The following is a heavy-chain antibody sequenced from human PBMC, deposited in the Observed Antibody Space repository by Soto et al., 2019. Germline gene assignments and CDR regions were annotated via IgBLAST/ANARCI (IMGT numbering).Heavy chain of an antibody. J-gene: IGHJ3*02. CDR1: GGTFSSYA. V-gene: IGHV1-69*13. CDR2: IIPIFGTA. Sequence: ASVKVSCKASGGTFSSYAISWVRQAPGQGLEWMGGIIPIFGTANYAQKFQGRVTITADESTSTAYMELSSLRSEDTAAYYCARSWERESDAFDIWGQGTMVTVSS. CDR3: ARSWERESDAFDI. D-gene: IGHD6-13*01.